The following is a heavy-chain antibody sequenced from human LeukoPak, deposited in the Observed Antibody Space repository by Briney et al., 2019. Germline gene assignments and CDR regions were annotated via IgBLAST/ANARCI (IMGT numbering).Heavy chain of an antibody. CDR1: GYTFTSYG. V-gene: IGHV1-18*01. CDR3: ARGLGSGWYLTDDY. J-gene: IGHJ4*02. Sequence: ASVTVSCKASGYTFTSYGISWVRQAPGQGLEWMGWISAYNGNTNYAQKFQGRVTITADESTSTAYMELSSLRSEDTAVYYCARGLGSGWYLTDDYWGQGTLVTVSS. D-gene: IGHD6-19*01. CDR2: ISAYNGNT.